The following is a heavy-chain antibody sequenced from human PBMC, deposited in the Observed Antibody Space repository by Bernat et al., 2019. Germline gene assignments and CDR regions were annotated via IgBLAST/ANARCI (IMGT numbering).Heavy chain of an antibody. V-gene: IGHV3-11*05. CDR1: GFSFSDSY. CDR2: IGGGGGDR. Sequence: QVQMVESGGGLVKPGGSLRLSCAASGFSFSDSYMSWFRQAPGKGLEWVSYIGGGGGDRQYADSVKGRFTISRDNAKNSLYLQMDSLRVEDTAVYYCAQTAQMPDFWGQGTLVTVSS. J-gene: IGHJ4*02. D-gene: IGHD2-21*02. CDR3: AQTAQMPDF.